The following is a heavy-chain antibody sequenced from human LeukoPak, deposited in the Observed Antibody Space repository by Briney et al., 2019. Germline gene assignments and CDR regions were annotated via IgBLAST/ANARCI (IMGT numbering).Heavy chain of an antibody. CDR1: GGSISSGSFY. Sequence: SETLSLTCTVSGGSISSGSFYWSWLRQPAGRGLEWIGRMFTSGSTNYNPSLKSRVTISVDTSKNQFSLKLTSVTAADTAVYYCAREGGAYAFDIWGQGTMVTVSS. CDR2: MFTSGST. D-gene: IGHD3-16*01. V-gene: IGHV4-61*02. CDR3: AREGGAYAFDI. J-gene: IGHJ3*02.